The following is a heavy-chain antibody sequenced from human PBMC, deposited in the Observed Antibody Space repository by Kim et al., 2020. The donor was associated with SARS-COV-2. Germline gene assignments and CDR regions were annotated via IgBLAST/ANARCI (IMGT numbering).Heavy chain of an antibody. CDR1: GFTFDDYA. CDR3: ASLFLGYGMDV. J-gene: IGHJ6*02. D-gene: IGHD3-3*01. CDR2: ISGDGGST. V-gene: IGHV3-43*02. Sequence: LSLTCAASGFTFDDYAMHWVRQAPGKGLEWVSLISGDGGSTYYADSVKGRFTISRDNSKNSLYLQMNSLRTEDTALYYCASLFLGYGMDVWGQGTTVTVSS.